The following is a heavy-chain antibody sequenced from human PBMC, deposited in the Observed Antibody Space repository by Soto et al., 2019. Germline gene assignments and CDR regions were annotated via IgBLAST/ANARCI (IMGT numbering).Heavy chain of an antibody. CDR2: IYYSGST. Sequence: SDTLSLTCTVSGGSISIYYWSWIRQPPGKGLEWIGYIYYSGSTNYNPSLKSRVTISVDTSTNQFSLKLSSVTAADTAVYYCAGTQDVRYCSSTSCFFFDYWGQGTLVTVSS. J-gene: IGHJ4*02. CDR3: AGTQDVRYCSSTSCFFFDY. V-gene: IGHV4-59*08. CDR1: GGSISIYY. D-gene: IGHD2-2*01.